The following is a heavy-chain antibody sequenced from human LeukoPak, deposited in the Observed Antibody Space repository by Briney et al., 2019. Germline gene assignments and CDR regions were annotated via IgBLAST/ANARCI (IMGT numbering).Heavy chain of an antibody. D-gene: IGHD3/OR15-3a*01. CDR2: IRSAVETT. CDR3: AKHFCTGLDCSLFDS. CDR1: GFTMSHYG. V-gene: IGHV3-23*01. J-gene: IGHJ4*02. Sequence: GGSLRLSCAASGFTMSHYGVSWIRQAPGKGLEWISGIRSAVETTHYADSVKGRFIISRDDSKNALSLQLNSLRPEDTALYYCAKHFCTGLDCSLFDSWGQGTLVTVSS.